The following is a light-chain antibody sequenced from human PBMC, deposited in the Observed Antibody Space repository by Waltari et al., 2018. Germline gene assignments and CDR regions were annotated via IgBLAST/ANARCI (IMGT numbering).Light chain of an antibody. CDR1: SSNIGRYS. CDR3: AVWDDSLNGPV. CDR2: NSH. J-gene: IGLJ3*02. V-gene: IGLV1-44*01. Sequence: QSVLTQPPSASGTPGQRVTMSCSGSSSNIGRYSVNWYQQLPGTAPKLLIYNSHQRPSGVTDRFSGSKSGTSASLAVSGLLSEDEGDYYCAVWDDSLNGPVFGRGTKLTVL.